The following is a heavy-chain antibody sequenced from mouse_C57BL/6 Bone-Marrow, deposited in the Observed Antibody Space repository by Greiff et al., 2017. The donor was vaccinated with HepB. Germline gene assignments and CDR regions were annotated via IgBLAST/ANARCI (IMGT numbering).Heavy chain of an antibody. CDR3: ARRDGYYVENYAMDY. Sequence: VQRVESGAELARPGASVKMSCKASGYTFTSYTMHWVKQRPGQGLEWIGYINPSSGYTKYNQKFKDKATLTADKSSSTAYMQLSSLTSEDSAVYYCARRDGYYVENYAMDYWGQGTSVTVSS. CDR2: INPSSGYT. D-gene: IGHD2-3*01. V-gene: IGHV1-4*01. J-gene: IGHJ4*01. CDR1: GYTFTSYT.